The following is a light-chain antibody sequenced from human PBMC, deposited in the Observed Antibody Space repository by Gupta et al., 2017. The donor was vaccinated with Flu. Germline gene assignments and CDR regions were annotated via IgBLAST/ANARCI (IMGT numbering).Light chain of an antibody. J-gene: IGKJ1*01. V-gene: IGKV3-20*01. Sequence: EIVLTQSPGTLSLSPGERATLSCRASQSVSSNYLAWYQQKPGQAPRLLMYGASSRATGIPDRFSGSQSVTDFTLTISRLEPEDFAVYYCQQYGSSPQTFGQGTKVEVK. CDR3: QQYGSSPQT. CDR2: GAS. CDR1: QSVSSNY.